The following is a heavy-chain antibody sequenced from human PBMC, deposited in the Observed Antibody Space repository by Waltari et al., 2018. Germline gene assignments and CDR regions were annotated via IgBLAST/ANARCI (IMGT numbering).Heavy chain of an antibody. CDR3: SRRGDFRSGYTSDY. Sequence: EVQLVQSGAEVKKPGDSLKISCKASGYTFTSHWIAWARQMPGKGLEWMGSIYPHDSYTRYSPSFQGQVTISADKSTTTAYLQWRSLKASDTAMYYCSRRGDFRSGYTSDYWGQGTLVTVSS. CDR2: IYPHDSYT. D-gene: IGHD3-3*01. V-gene: IGHV5-51*01. J-gene: IGHJ4*02. CDR1: GYTFTSHW.